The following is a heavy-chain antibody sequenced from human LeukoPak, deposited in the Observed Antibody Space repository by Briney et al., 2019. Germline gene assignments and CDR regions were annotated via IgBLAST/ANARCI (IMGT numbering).Heavy chain of an antibody. V-gene: IGHV1-2*02. CDR1: GYTFTGYY. Sequence: ASVKVSCKASGYTFTGYYMHWVRQAPGQGLEWMGWINPNSGGTNYAQKFQGRVTITRNTSISTAYMELSSLRSEDTAVYYCARGGGSSWSFDYWGQGTLVTVSS. D-gene: IGHD6-13*01. CDR2: INPNSGGT. J-gene: IGHJ4*02. CDR3: ARGGGSSWSFDY.